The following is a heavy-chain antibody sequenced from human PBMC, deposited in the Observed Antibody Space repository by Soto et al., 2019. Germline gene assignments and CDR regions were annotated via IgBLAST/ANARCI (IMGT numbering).Heavy chain of an antibody. CDR2: TSSGGSAM. CDR3: ARDVGVDTNMRHYYYGMDV. Sequence: GGSLRLSCAASGFIFSDYYMNWIRQAPGKGLEWVSYTSSGGSAMYYADSVKGRFTISRDNAKNSVYLEMNSLRAADTAVYYCARDVGVDTNMRHYYYGMDVWGQGTTVTVSS. D-gene: IGHD5-18*01. J-gene: IGHJ6*02. CDR1: GFIFSDYY. V-gene: IGHV3-11*01.